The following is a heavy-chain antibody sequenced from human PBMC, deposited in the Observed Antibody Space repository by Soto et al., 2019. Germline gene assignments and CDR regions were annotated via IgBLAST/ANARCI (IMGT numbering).Heavy chain of an antibody. D-gene: IGHD1-7*01. J-gene: IGHJ4*02. CDR3: TTITGTTAF. Sequence: EVKLVESGGGLVKPGGSLRLSCAASGFTFSNAWMTWVRQAPGKGLEYIGRIKSKTDGGTTDYTAPVEGRFTISRDDSKNTLSLQMNSLKIEDTGVYYCTTITGTTAFWGQGTQVIVSS. CDR2: IKSKTDGGTT. V-gene: IGHV3-15*01. CDR1: GFTFSNAW.